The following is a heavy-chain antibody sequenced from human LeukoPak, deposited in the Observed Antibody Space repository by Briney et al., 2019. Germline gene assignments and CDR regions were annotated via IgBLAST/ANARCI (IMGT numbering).Heavy chain of an antibody. Sequence: ETLSLTCTVSRGSISNNYWSWIRQRPGKGLEWVSGISSSGDITYYADSVKGRFTISRDNSKNTLFLQINSLGAEDTAVYYCVPDLAWFHYAYWGQGTLVTVSS. CDR1: RGSISNNY. V-gene: IGHV3-23*01. CDR2: ISSSGDIT. J-gene: IGHJ4*02. CDR3: VPDLAWFHYAY. D-gene: IGHD3-9*01.